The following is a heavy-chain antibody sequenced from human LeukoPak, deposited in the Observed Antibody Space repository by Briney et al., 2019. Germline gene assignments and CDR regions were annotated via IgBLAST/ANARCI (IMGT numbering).Heavy chain of an antibody. CDR3: ARANPTTVAARYFDY. J-gene: IGHJ4*02. CDR1: GFFFDDYG. CDR2: ISSSSSYI. Sequence: PGGSLRLSCAASGFFFDDYGMHWVRQVPGKGLEWVSSISSSSSYIYYADSVKGRFAISRDNAKNSLYLQMNSLRAEDTAVYYCARANPTTVAARYFDYWGQGTLVTVSS. V-gene: IGHV3-21*01. D-gene: IGHD4-23*01.